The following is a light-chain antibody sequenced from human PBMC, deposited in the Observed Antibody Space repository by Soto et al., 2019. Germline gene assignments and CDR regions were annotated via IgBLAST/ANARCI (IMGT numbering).Light chain of an antibody. CDR2: GNS. CDR3: QSYDSSLIAS. CDR1: SSNIGAGYD. J-gene: IGLJ1*01. Sequence: QSVLTQPPSVSGAPGQRVTISCTGSSSNIGAGYDVHWYQQLPGTAPKLLIYGNSNRPSGVPDRFSGSKSGTSASLAITGLQAEDEADYYCQSYDSSLIASVGTGTKLTVL. V-gene: IGLV1-40*01.